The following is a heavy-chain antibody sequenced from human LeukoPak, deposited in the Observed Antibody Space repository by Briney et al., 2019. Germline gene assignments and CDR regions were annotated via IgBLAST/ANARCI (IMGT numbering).Heavy chain of an antibody. J-gene: IGHJ6*02. CDR3: ARVPNRVYGMDV. V-gene: IGHV3-21*01. CDR2: ISSSSSYI. D-gene: IGHD1-14*01. CDR1: GFTFISYS. Sequence: GGALRLSCAASGFTFISYSMNSVRQAPGKGLEWVSSISSSSSYIYYADSVKGRFTISRDNAKNSLYLQMNSLRAEDTAVYYCARVPNRVYGMDVWGQGTTVTVSS.